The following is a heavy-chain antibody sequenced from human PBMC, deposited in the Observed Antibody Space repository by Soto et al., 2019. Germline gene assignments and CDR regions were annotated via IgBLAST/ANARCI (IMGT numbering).Heavy chain of an antibody. CDR1: GGSFSGYY. CDR3: ARALNAFDI. Sequence: QVQLQQWGAGLLKPSETLSLTCAVYGGSFSGYYWSWIRQPPGTGLELLGEINHSGSTNYNPSLKSRVTISLDTSKNQFALKLSSVTAADTDVYYSARALNAFDIWGQGTIVTVSS. V-gene: IGHV4-34*01. J-gene: IGHJ3*02. CDR2: INHSGST.